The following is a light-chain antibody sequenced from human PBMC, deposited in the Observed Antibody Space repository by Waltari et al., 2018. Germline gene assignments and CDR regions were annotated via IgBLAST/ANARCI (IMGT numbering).Light chain of an antibody. CDR1: SPNIGNNY. V-gene: IGLV1-51*02. CDR2: ENT. Sequence: QSVLTQPPSVSAAPGPRATISCSGGSPNIGNNYVSWYRQFPGTAPKLLIYENTERPSGIPGRFSGSKSGTSATLDITGLQAGDEADYYCGTWDSSLSGAVFGGGTHLTVL. CDR3: GTWDSSLSGAV. J-gene: IGLJ7*01.